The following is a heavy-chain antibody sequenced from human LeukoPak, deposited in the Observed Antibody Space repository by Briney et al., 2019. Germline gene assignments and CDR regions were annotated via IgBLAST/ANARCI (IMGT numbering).Heavy chain of an antibody. J-gene: IGHJ6*03. V-gene: IGHV3-7*01. D-gene: IGHD5-24*01. CDR2: IKQDGSEK. CDR3: ARAPINGLNYYMDV. CDR1: GFTFSSYW. Sequence: GGSLRLSCAASGFTFSSYWMSWVRQAPGKGLEWVANIKQDGSEKYYVDSVKGRFTISRDNAKNSLHLQMNSLRAEDTAVYYCARAPINGLNYYMDVWGKGTTVTVSS.